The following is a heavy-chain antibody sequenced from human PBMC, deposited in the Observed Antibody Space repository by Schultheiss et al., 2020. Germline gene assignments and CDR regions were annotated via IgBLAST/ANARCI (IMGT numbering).Heavy chain of an antibody. CDR2: IGTAGDP. J-gene: IGHJ4*02. D-gene: IGHD4-17*01. CDR3: ARVDGDYVGIDY. V-gene: IGHV3-13*05. Sequence: GSLRLSCAASGFTFSSYDMHWVRQATGKGLEWVSAIGTAGDPYYPGSVKGRFTISRVNAKNTLYLLMNSLRAEDTAVYYCARVDGDYVGIDYWGQGTLVTVSS. CDR1: GFTFSSYD.